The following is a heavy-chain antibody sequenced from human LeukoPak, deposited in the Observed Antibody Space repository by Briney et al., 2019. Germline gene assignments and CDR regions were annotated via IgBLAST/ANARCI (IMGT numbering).Heavy chain of an antibody. CDR3: ARDHLWDSYYFDY. D-gene: IGHD1-26*01. CDR2: IWCDGSKI. V-gene: IGHV3-33*01. CDR1: GFTFSHYG. J-gene: IGHJ4*02. Sequence: QPGRSLRLSCAASGFTFSHYGMHWVRQAPGKGLEWVAVIWCDGSKIVYADSVKGRFTISRDNFKNTLSLQMNSLRAEDTAVYYCARDHLWDSYYFDYWGQGTLISVSS.